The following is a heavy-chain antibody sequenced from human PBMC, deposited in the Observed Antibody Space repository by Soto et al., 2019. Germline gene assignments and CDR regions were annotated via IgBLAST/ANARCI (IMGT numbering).Heavy chain of an antibody. CDR2: INHSGST. D-gene: IGHD3-22*01. CDR1: GGSFSGYY. J-gene: IGHJ6*02. CDR3: ARGKPYYYDSSGYYSDYYYYGMDV. V-gene: IGHV4-34*01. Sequence: SETLSLTCAVYGGSFSGYYWSWIRQPPGKGLEWIGEINHSGSTNYNPSLKSRVTISVDTSKNQFSLKLSSVTAADTAVYYCARGKPYYYDSSGYYSDYYYYGMDVWGQGTTVTVSS.